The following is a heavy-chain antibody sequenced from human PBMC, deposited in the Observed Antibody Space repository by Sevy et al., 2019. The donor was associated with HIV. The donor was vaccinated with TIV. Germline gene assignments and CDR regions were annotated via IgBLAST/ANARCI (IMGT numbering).Heavy chain of an antibody. D-gene: IGHD5-18*01. CDR1: GFTFSDYY. Sequence: GGSLRLSCTASGFTFSDYYMSWIRQAPGKGLEWVSDISSTRTYANHADSVKGRFTISRDNAKNSLYLQMNNLRAEDTAVYYCARVRYKYGLYYFDLWGQGTLVTVSS. CDR3: ARVRYKYGLYYFDL. V-gene: IGHV3-11*06. CDR2: ISSTRTYA. J-gene: IGHJ4*02.